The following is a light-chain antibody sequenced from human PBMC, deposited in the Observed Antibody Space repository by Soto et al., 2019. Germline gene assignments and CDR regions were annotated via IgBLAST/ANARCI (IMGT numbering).Light chain of an antibody. CDR3: ASWDDTLNAVV. CDR1: NSNIGTNA. CDR2: RDD. V-gene: IGLV1-44*01. J-gene: IGLJ3*02. Sequence: QSVLTQPPSASGTPGQRVTISCSGSNSNIGTNAVNWFQHLPGLAPKVLIYRDDQRPSGVSDRFSGSKSGTSCSLAISGLRSEDEADYSCASWDDTLNAVVFGGGTKLTVL.